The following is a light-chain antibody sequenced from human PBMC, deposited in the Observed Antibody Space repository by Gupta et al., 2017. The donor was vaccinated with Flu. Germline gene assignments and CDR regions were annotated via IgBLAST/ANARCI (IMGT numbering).Light chain of an antibody. CDR1: QSVSSD. CDR3: QKRSNWPRT. V-gene: IGKV3-11*01. Sequence: GERATLSGMASQSVSSDLSWYQQKPGQPPRLLIDEASNRATGIPARCSGSGSGKDFTLTSSSLEPEDVAVYYCQKRSNWPRTFGQGTRLEIK. CDR2: EAS. J-gene: IGKJ5*01.